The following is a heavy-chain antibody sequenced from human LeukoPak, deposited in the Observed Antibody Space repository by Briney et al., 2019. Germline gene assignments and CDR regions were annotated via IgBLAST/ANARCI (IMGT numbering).Heavy chain of an antibody. J-gene: IGHJ6*02. Sequence: SVKVSCKASGGTFSSYAISWVRQAPGQGLEWMGRIIPIFGIANYAQKFQGRVTITADKSTSTAYMELSSLRPEDTAVYYCARLSYLLDPLTPQSYYYYGMDVWGQGTTVTVSS. V-gene: IGHV1-69*04. D-gene: IGHD3/OR15-3a*01. CDR2: IIPIFGIA. CDR1: GGTFSSYA. CDR3: ARLSYLLDPLTPQSYYYYGMDV.